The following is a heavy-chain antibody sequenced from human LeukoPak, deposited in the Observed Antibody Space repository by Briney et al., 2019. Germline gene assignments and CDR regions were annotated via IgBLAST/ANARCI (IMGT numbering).Heavy chain of an antibody. Sequence: GGSLRLSPAPSRVTFKVHTIGSGPGIQREGHWSVSGIIWSGDSKAYADSVLGRFTISRDNAKNSLYLQMSSLTTEDTAFYYCARGHGGFGYYFINVWGKGTTVTVSS. CDR3: ARGHGGFGYYFINV. J-gene: IGHJ6*03. V-gene: IGHV3-9*01. D-gene: IGHD3-3*01. CDR2: IIWSGDSK. CDR1: RVTFKVHT.